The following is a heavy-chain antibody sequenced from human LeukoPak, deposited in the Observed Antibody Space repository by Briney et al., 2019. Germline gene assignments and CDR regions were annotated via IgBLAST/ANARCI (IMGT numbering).Heavy chain of an antibody. V-gene: IGHV3-7*01. CDR2: ISQDGSQI. D-gene: IGHD3-10*01. J-gene: IGHJ4*02. Sequence: GGSLRLSCAASGFSFTTHWMTWVRQVPGKGLEWLATISQDGSQIYSVDSLKGRFTIFRDNAKNTLYLQMNSLRVEDTALYYCATPVAGGWGQGTLVTVFS. CDR3: ATPVAGG. CDR1: GFSFTTHW.